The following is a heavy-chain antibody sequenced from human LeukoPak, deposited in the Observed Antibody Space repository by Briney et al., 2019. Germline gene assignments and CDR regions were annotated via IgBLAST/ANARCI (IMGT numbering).Heavy chain of an antibody. CDR3: ARVSIRSGSYKNWFDP. CDR2: ISSSSSSTI. J-gene: IGHJ5*02. CDR1: GFTFSSYS. D-gene: IGHD1-26*01. Sequence: GGSLRLSCAASGFTFSSYSMNWVRQAPGKGLEWVSYISSSSSSTIYYADSVKGRFTISRDNAKNSLYLQMNSLRAEDTAVYYCARVSIRSGSYKNWFDPWGQGTLVTVSS. V-gene: IGHV3-48*01.